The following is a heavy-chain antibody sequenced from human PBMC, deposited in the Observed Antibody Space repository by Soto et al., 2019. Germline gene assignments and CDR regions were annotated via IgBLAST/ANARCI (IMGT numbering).Heavy chain of an antibody. Sequence: LTCTVSGGSISSGGYYWSWIRQHPGKGLEWIGYIYYSGSTYYNPSLKSRVTISVDTSKNQFSLKLSSVTAADTAVYYCARAPYCGGDCYSDYFDYWGQGTLVTVSS. D-gene: IGHD2-21*02. J-gene: IGHJ4*02. CDR1: GGSISSGGYY. CDR2: IYYSGST. CDR3: ARAPYCGGDCYSDYFDY. V-gene: IGHV4-31*03.